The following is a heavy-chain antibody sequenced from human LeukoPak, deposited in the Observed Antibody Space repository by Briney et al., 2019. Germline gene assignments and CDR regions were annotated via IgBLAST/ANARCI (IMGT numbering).Heavy chain of an antibody. Sequence: TGGSLRLSCAASGFTVSSNYMSWVRQAPGKGLEWVAVISYDGSNKYYADSVKGRFTISRDNSKNTLYLQMNSLRAEDTAVYYCARARLQSPFDYWGQGTLVTVSS. CDR2: ISYDGSNK. V-gene: IGHV3-30-3*01. J-gene: IGHJ4*02. CDR1: GFTVSSNY. D-gene: IGHD4-11*01. CDR3: ARARLQSPFDY.